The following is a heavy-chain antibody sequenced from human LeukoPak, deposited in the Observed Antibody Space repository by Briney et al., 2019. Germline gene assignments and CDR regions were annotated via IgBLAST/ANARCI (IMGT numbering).Heavy chain of an antibody. CDR1: GFTFSSYN. Sequence: GGSLRLSCAASGFTFSSYNMNWVRQAPGKGLEWVRYISSSSRTIYYADFVRGRFTISRDNAKNSLYLQMNSLRDEDTAVYYCARDSPGGWFGEVGVDYWGQGTLVTVSS. V-gene: IGHV3-48*02. D-gene: IGHD3-10*01. J-gene: IGHJ4*02. CDR2: ISSSSRTI. CDR3: ARDSPGGWFGEVGVDY.